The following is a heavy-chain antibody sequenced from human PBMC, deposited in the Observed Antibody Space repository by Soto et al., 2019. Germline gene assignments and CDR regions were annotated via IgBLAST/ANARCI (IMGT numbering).Heavy chain of an antibody. J-gene: IGHJ6*02. Sequence: SVKVSCKASGGTFSSYAISWVRQAPGQGLGWMGGIIPIFGTANYAQKFQGRVTITADKSTSTAYMELSSLRSEDTAVYYCARAGDRRYYGMDVWGQGTTVTVSS. CDR3: ARAGDRRYYGMDV. D-gene: IGHD3-22*01. CDR2: IIPIFGTA. CDR1: GGTFSSYA. V-gene: IGHV1-69*06.